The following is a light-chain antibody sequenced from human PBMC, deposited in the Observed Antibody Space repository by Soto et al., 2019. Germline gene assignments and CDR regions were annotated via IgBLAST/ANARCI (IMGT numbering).Light chain of an antibody. Sequence: DIQMTQSPSSLSASVGDRVTITCRASQDIENYLAWYQQRPGKVPKLLIYGATTLQPGVPSRFSGSGSGTDFTLTISSLQPEDVATYYCQNCKSAVCTFGPGTKVDTK. CDR1: QDIENY. CDR3: QNCKSAVCT. V-gene: IGKV1-27*01. CDR2: GAT. J-gene: IGKJ3*01.